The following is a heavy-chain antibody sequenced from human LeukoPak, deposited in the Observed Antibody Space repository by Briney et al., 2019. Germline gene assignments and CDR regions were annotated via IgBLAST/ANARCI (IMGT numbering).Heavy chain of an antibody. CDR2: IYTSGST. J-gene: IGHJ2*01. CDR3: AASKIVVPAAIRPYWYFDL. V-gene: IGHV4-4*07. CDR1: GGSISSYY. D-gene: IGHD2-2*02. Sequence: SETLSLTCTVSGGSISSYYWSWIRKPAGKGLEWIGRIYTSGSTNYNPSLKSRVTMSVDTSKNQFSLKLSSVTAADTAVYYCAASKIVVPAAIRPYWYFDLWGRGTLVTVSA.